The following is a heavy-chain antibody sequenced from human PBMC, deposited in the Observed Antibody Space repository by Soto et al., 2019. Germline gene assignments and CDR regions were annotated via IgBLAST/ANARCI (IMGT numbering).Heavy chain of an antibody. CDR1: GFTLTSYS. CDR2: IRGTT. V-gene: IGHV3-48*01. Sequence: EVQLVESGGGLVQPGGSLRLSCAASGFTLTSYSMNWVRQAPGKGLEWVSYIRGTTHYADSVKGRFTISRDNARSSLYLQMNSLRADDTAVYYCARDDSFAFDIWGQGTMVTVSS. J-gene: IGHJ3*02. CDR3: ARDDSFAFDI. D-gene: IGHD2-21*01.